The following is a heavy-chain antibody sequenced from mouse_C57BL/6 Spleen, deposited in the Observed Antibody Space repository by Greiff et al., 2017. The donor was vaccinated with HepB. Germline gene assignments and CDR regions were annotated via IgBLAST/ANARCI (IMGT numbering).Heavy chain of an antibody. CDR2: ISDGGSYT. J-gene: IGHJ3*01. CDR3: ARDAPFAY. V-gene: IGHV5-4*01. Sequence: EVKVVESGGGLVKPGGSLKLSCAASGFTFSSYAMSWVRQTPEKRLEWVATISDGGSYTYYPDNVKGRFTISRDNAKNNLYLQMSHLKSEDTAMYYCARDAPFAYWGQGTLVTVSA. CDR1: GFTFSSYA.